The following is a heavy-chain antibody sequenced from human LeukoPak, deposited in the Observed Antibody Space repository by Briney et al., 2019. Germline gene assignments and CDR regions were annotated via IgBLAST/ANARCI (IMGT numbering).Heavy chain of an antibody. CDR3: AKDGPYGSGKYGY. CDR2: VSGSGGST. Sequence: PGGSLRLSCAASGFTFSDYYMSWIRQAPGKGLEWVSTVSGSGGSTYYADSVKGRFTISRDNSKNTLYLQMSSLRAEDTAVYYCAKDGPYGSGKYGYGGQGTLVSVSS. V-gene: IGHV3-23*01. D-gene: IGHD3-10*01. CDR1: GFTFSDYY. J-gene: IGHJ4*02.